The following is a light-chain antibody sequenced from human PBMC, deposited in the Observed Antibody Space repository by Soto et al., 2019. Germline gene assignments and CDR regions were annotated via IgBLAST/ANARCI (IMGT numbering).Light chain of an antibody. V-gene: IGKV1-6*01. CDR1: QGIKND. J-gene: IGKJ1*01. CDR3: LQDYNYPRT. CDR2: GAS. Sequence: AIQMTQSPSSLSASVGDRVTITCRASQGIKNDLGWYQQKPGKAPNLLIYGASSLQTGVPSRFSGSGSGTDFTLTISSLQPEDFATYYCLQDYNYPRTFGQGTKVDIK.